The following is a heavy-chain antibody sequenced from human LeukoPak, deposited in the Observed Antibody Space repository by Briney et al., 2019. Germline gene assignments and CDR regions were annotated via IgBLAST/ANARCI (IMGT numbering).Heavy chain of an antibody. J-gene: IGHJ4*02. CDR3: ARAISPFGEFFY. Sequence: PSETLSLTCTVSGGSISSSSYYWGWIRQPPGKGLEWIGSIYYSGSTYYNPSLKSRVTISVDTSKNQFSLKLSSVTAADTAVYYCARAISPFGEFFYWGQGTLVTVSS. CDR2: IYYSGST. CDR1: GGSISSSSYY. D-gene: IGHD3-10*01. V-gene: IGHV4-39*01.